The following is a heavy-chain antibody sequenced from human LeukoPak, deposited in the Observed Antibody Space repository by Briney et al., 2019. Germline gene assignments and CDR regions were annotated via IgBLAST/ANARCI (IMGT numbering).Heavy chain of an antibody. CDR2: IKQDGSEK. D-gene: IGHD6-13*01. CDR1: GFTCCRNW. CDR3: ARFAAADQNYFDY. J-gene: IGHJ4*02. Sequence: GGSLRLSCVAAGFTCCRNWMSWVRQAPGKGLEWVANIKQDGSEKYYVDYVKGRFTISRDNAKNSLYLQMNSLRAEDTAVYYCARFAAADQNYFDYWSQGTLVTVSS. V-gene: IGHV3-7*01.